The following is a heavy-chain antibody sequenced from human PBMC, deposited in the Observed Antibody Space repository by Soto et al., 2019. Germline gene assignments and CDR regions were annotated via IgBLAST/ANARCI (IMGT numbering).Heavy chain of an antibody. Sequence: GSLIVSCAASGFTFSSYEMNWVRQAPGKGLEWVSYISSSGSTIYYADSVKGRFTISRDNAKNSLYPQMNSLRAEDTAVYYCARDEGRWLKELGYWGQGTLVTVS. CDR1: GFTFSSYE. CDR3: ARDEGRWLKELGY. V-gene: IGHV3-48*03. D-gene: IGHD5-12*01. CDR2: ISSSGSTI. J-gene: IGHJ4*02.